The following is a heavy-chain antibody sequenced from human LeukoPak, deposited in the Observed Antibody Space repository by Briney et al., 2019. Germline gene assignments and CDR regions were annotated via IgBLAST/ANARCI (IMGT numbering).Heavy chain of an antibody. J-gene: IGHJ2*01. CDR2: ISSFSTYT. D-gene: IGHD2-15*01. Sequence: GGSRRGSCAVSGFSFSDYYMSWIRQAPGQGLEWVSYISSFSTYTNYADSVKGRFTISRDNAKNSLHLQMNSLRDEDTAVYYCARGSSNWYFDLWGRGTLVTVSS. CDR3: ARGSSNWYFDL. CDR1: GFSFSDYY. V-gene: IGHV3-11*06.